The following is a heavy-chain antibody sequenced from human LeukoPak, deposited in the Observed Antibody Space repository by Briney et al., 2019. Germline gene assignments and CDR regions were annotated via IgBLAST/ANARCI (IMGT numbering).Heavy chain of an antibody. V-gene: IGHV3-7*01. D-gene: IGHD1-14*01. J-gene: IGHJ2*01. Sequence: GGSLRLSCAASGFAISSYWMSWVRQAPGKGLEWVAIIKQDGNEKYYVDSVKGRFAISRDNAKNSLYLQMNSLRAEDTAVYFCAQLLDDNPIRWYFALWGRGTLVTVSS. CDR1: GFAISSYW. CDR2: IKQDGNEK. CDR3: AQLLDDNPIRWYFAL.